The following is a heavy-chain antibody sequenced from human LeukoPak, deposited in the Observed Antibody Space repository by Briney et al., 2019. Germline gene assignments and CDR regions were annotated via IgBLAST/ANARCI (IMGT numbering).Heavy chain of an antibody. J-gene: IGHJ4*02. CDR2: ISGRDDST. D-gene: IGHD3-10*01. V-gene: IGHV3-23*01. Sequence: GASLRLSCAASGFTFRNYAMTWVRQAPGKGLQWVSAISGRDDSTYYADSVKGRFTISRDISKNTLYLQMNSLRAEDTAVYYCARVDSPRGTGYFDYWGQGTLVTVSS. CDR1: GFTFRNYA. CDR3: ARVDSPRGTGYFDY.